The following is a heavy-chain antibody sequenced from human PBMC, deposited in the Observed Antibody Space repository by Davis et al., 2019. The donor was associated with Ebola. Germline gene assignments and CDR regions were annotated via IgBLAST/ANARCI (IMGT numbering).Heavy chain of an antibody. J-gene: IGHJ4*02. CDR2: IYHIGNT. Sequence: GSLRLSCAVSGGPVSTSSYYWGWIRQPPGKGLEWIGSIYHIGNTYYNPSLKSRVTISVDTSKNQFSLKVNSVTAADTAVYYCARVMINFDYWGQGALVTVSS. D-gene: IGHD3-16*01. CDR3: ARVMINFDY. V-gene: IGHV4-39*07. CDR1: GGPVSTSSYY.